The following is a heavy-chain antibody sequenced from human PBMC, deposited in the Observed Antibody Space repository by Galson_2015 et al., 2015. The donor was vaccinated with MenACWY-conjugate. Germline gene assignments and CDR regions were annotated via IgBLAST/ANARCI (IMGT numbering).Heavy chain of an antibody. D-gene: IGHD6-19*01. CDR3: ARQSSGWYVGQDYYFDY. CDR1: GGSISSYY. Sequence: ETLSLTCTVSGGSISSYYWSWIRQPPGKGLEWIGYIYYSGSTNYNPSLKSRVTISVDTSKDQFSLKLSSVTAADTAVYYCARQSSGWYVGQDYYFDYWGQGTLVTVSS. V-gene: IGHV4-59*01. CDR2: IYYSGST. J-gene: IGHJ4*02.